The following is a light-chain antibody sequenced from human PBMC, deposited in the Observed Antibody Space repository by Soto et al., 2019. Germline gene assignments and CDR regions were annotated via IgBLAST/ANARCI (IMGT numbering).Light chain of an antibody. Sequence: EIVLTQSPGTLSLSPGERATLSCRASQSVSSNLLAGYQEKPGQAPRLLIYGASSRATGIPDRFSGSGSGTDFTLTISRLEPEDFAVYYCQQYGSSPWTFGQGTKVDIK. CDR3: QQYGSSPWT. CDR1: QSVSSNL. CDR2: GAS. J-gene: IGKJ1*01. V-gene: IGKV3-20*01.